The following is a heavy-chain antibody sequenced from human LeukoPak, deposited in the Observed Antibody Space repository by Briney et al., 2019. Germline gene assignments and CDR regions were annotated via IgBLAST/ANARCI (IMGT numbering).Heavy chain of an antibody. CDR3: ARPYFYDSSGSSFDF. Sequence: ASVKVSCKVSGYTFTSYDINWVRQAAGQGLEWVGWMNPNSGNTGYAQKFQGRVTMTRNTSISTAYMELSSLGSEDTAVYYCARPYFYDSSGSSFDFWGQGTLVTVSS. J-gene: IGHJ4*02. CDR2: MNPNSGNT. V-gene: IGHV1-8*01. D-gene: IGHD3-22*01. CDR1: GYTFTSYD.